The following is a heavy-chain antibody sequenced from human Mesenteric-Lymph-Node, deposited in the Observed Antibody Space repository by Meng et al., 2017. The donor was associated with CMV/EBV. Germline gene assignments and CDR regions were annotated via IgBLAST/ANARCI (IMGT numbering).Heavy chain of an antibody. CDR3: TSHVGDP. D-gene: IGHD3-10*01. CDR1: GFTFSGSA. CDR2: IRSKANSYAT. J-gene: IGHJ5*02. Sequence: GESLKISCAAPGFTFSGSAMHWVRQASGKGLEWVGRIRSKANSYATAYAASVKGRFTISRDDSKNTAYLQMNSLKTEDTAVYYCTSHVGDPWGQGTLVTVSS. V-gene: IGHV3-73*01.